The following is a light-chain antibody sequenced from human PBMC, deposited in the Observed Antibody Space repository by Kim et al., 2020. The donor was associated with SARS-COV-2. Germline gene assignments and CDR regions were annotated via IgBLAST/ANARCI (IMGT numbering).Light chain of an antibody. V-gene: IGKV3-15*01. J-gene: IGKJ2*01. CDR1: QNVSTN. CDR3: QHCNNWPYT. CDR2: CAS. Sequence: EIVMTQSPATLSVSPGERASLSCRASQNVSTNLAWYHQKPGQAPRLLIYCASTRATDIPARFSGSGSGTEFTLTISSLQSEDFAVYYCQHCNNWPYTFGQGTKLEI.